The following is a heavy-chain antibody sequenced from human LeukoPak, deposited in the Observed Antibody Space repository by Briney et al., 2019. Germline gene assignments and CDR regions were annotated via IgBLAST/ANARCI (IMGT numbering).Heavy chain of an antibody. CDR1: GGSISSHY. Sequence: SETLSLTCTVSGGSISSHYWSWIRQPPGKGLEWIGYIYYSGSTNYNPSLKSRVTISVDTSKNQFSLKLSSVTAADSAVYYCARDGKAYYFDYWGQGTLVTVSS. V-gene: IGHV4-59*11. D-gene: IGHD1-26*01. CDR3: ARDGKAYYFDY. J-gene: IGHJ4*02. CDR2: IYYSGST.